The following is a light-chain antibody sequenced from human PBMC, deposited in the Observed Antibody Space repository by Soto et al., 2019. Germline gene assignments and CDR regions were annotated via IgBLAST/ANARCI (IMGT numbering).Light chain of an antibody. Sequence: DIQMTQSPSTLSASVGDRVTITCRASQSISSWLAWYQQKPGKAPKLLIYDASSLESGVPSRFSGSVSGTAFTLTISSLQPDDFATYYCQQYNSYSYTFGQGTKLEIK. CDR2: DAS. J-gene: IGKJ2*01. CDR1: QSISSW. V-gene: IGKV1-5*01. CDR3: QQYNSYSYT.